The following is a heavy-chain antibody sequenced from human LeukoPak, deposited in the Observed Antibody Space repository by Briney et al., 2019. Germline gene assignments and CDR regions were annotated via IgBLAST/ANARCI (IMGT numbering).Heavy chain of an antibody. V-gene: IGHV3-73*01. J-gene: IGHJ4*02. CDR3: ARSTREVGERFDY. D-gene: IGHD3-10*01. Sequence: GGSLRLSCAASGFTFSVSAMHWVRQASGKGLEWVGRIRSKVNNYATAYAASVRGRFTISRDDSKNTAYLQMNSLKTEDTAIYYCARSTREVGERFDYWGQGTLVTVSS. CDR1: GFTFSVSA. CDR2: IRSKVNNYAT.